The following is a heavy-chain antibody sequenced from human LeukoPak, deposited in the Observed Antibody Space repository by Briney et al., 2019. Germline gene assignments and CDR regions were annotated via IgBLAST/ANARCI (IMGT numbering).Heavy chain of an antibody. CDR2: INHSGST. D-gene: IGHD3-22*01. CDR1: GGSFSGYY. V-gene: IGHV4-34*01. J-gene: IGHJ3*02. Sequence: SETLSLSCAAYGGSFSGYYWSWIRQPPGKGLEWIGEINHSGSTNYNPSLKSRVTISVDTSKNQFSLKLSSVTAADTAVYYCARSAVVVTAFDIWGQGTMVTVSS. CDR3: ARSAVVVTAFDI.